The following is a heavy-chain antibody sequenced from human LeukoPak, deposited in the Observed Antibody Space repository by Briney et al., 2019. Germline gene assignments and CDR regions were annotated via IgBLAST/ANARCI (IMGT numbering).Heavy chain of an antibody. CDR2: INPNSGGT. Sequence: ASVKVSCKASGYTFTGYYMHWVRQAPGQGLEWMGWINPNSGGTNYAQKFQGRVTMTRDTSISTAYMELSRLRSDDTAVYYCARDDPSGNYYLNAFDIWGQGTMVTVSS. D-gene: IGHD1-26*01. CDR1: GYTFTGYY. J-gene: IGHJ3*02. CDR3: ARDDPSGNYYLNAFDI. V-gene: IGHV1-2*02.